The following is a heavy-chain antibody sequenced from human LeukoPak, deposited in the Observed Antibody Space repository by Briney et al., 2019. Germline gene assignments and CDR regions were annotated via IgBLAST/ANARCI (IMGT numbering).Heavy chain of an antibody. D-gene: IGHD3-9*01. V-gene: IGHV4-59*08. CDR2: IYYSGST. CDR3: ARHRGDFDWLPYYFDY. J-gene: IGHJ4*02. Sequence: SETLSLTCTVPGGSISSYYWSWIRQPPGKGLEWIGYIYYSGSTNYNPSLKSRVTISVDTSKNQFSLKLSSVTAADTAVYYCARHRGDFDWLPYYFDYWGQGTLVTVSS. CDR1: GGSISSYY.